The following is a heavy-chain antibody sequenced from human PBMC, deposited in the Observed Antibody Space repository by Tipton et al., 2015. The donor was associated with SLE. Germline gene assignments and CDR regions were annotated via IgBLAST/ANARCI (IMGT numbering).Heavy chain of an antibody. CDR2: IYSGGST. D-gene: IGHD2-15*01. CDR3: ASLNDSNCDY. CDR1: GFTVSSNY. J-gene: IGHJ4*02. Sequence: SLRLSCAASGFTVSSNYMSWVRQAPGKGLEWVSAIYSGGSTYYAGSVKGRFTISRDNSKNTLDLQMNSLRAEDTAVYYCASLNDSNCDYWGQGTLVTVPS. V-gene: IGHV3-66*02.